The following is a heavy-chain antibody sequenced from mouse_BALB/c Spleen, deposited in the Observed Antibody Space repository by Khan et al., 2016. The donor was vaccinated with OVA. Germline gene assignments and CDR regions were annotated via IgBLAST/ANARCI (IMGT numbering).Heavy chain of an antibody. V-gene: IGHV2-4*02. CDR3: ARFYDYEGYFDV. J-gene: IGHJ1*01. CDR1: GFSLTSYG. CDR2: IWSYGST. D-gene: IGHD2-4*01. Sequence: VELVESGPGLVQPSQNLSITCTVSGFSLTSYGVHWVRQPPGKGLEWLGVIWSYGSTDYNAAFISRLSISKDNSKSQVFFKMNSLQADDTAIYYCARFYDYEGYFDVWGAGTTVTVSS.